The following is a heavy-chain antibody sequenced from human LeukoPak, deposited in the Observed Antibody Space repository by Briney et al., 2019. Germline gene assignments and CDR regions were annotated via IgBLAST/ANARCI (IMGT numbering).Heavy chain of an antibody. Sequence: SETLSLTCTDSGGSISSSSYYWGWIRQPPGKGLEWIGSIYYSGSTYYNPSLKSRVTISVDTSKNQFSLKLSSVTAADTAVYYCARGWELLLEDYWGQGTLVTVSS. D-gene: IGHD1-26*01. CDR3: ARGWELLLEDY. J-gene: IGHJ4*02. CDR1: GGSISSSSYY. CDR2: IYYSGST. V-gene: IGHV4-39*07.